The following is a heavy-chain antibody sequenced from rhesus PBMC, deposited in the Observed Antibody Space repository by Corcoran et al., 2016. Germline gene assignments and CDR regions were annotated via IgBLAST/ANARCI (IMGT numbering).Heavy chain of an antibody. CDR3: ARHSGSYYYLFDY. J-gene: IGHJ4*01. D-gene: IGHD3-16*01. CDR2: TITNTVKP. CDR1: GYTFTSYG. Sequence: QVQLVQSGAEVKQPGASGKVFCKASGYTFTSYGINWVRQAPGQRLEWMGGTITNTVKPTYAQGFKERFTFSMDTSISTAYLQISSLKAEDTAVYYCARHSGSYYYLFDYWGQGVLVTVSS. V-gene: IGHV7-114*01.